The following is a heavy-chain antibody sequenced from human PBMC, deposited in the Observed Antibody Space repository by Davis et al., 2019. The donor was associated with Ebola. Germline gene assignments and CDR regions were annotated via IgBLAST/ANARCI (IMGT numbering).Heavy chain of an antibody. CDR2: IYSGGST. Sequence: GESLKISCAASGITVSSNYMSWVRQAPGKGLEWVSVIYSGGSTYYADSVKGRFTISRDNAKNSLYLQMNSLRDEDTAVYYCASFLVQGVIPPYNWFDPWGQGTLVTVSS. CDR3: ASFLVQGVIPPYNWFDP. D-gene: IGHD3-10*01. V-gene: IGHV3-53*01. J-gene: IGHJ5*02. CDR1: GITVSSNY.